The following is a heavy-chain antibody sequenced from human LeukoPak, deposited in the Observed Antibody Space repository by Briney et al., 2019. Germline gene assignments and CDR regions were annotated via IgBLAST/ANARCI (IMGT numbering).Heavy chain of an antibody. V-gene: IGHV3-30-3*01. CDR1: GFTFSTYA. CDR2: MSYDEGTK. CDR3: ARDLRKDY. Sequence: GGSLRLSCAASGFTFSTYAMHWVRQAPGKGLEWVAHMSYDEGTKYYADSVKGRFTISRDNSKNTLYLQMNSLRAEDTAVYYCARDLRKDYWGQGTLVTVSS. J-gene: IGHJ4*02.